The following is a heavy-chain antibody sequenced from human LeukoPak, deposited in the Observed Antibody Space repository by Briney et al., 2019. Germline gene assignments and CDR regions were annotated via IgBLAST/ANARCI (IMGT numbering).Heavy chain of an antibody. D-gene: IGHD3-22*01. CDR2: ISAYNGNT. V-gene: IGHV1-18*01. Sequence: ASVKVSCKASGYTFTSYGISWVRQAPGQGLEWMGWISAYNGNTNYAQKLQGRVTMTTDTFTSTAYMELRSLRSDDTAVYYCARAPYDSSGYYRDYWGQGTLVSVSS. J-gene: IGHJ4*02. CDR3: ARAPYDSSGYYRDY. CDR1: GYTFTSYG.